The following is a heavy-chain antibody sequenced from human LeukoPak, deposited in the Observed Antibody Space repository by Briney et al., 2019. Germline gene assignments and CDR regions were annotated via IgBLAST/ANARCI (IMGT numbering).Heavy chain of an antibody. D-gene: IGHD1-7*01. Sequence: ASVKVSCKASGYTFTGYSIHWVRQAPGQGPEWMGRINPDGSVKKSAQKFQGRFTMTRDTSISTAYMELSRLRSDDMAVYYCARGVTGTTATLTYYYYIDVWGKGTTVTVSS. J-gene: IGHJ6*03. CDR1: GYTFTGYS. CDR2: INPDGSVK. V-gene: IGHV1-2*06. CDR3: ARGVTGTTATLTYYYYIDV.